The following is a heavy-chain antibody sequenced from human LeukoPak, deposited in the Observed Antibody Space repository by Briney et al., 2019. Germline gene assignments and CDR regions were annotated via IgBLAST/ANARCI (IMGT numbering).Heavy chain of an antibody. Sequence: PSETLSLTCTVSGGSISSGSYYWSWIRLPAGKGLEWIGRIYTSGSTNYNPSLKSRVTISVDTSKNQFSLKLSSVTAADTAVYYCARFGRYCSSTSCLYAFDIWGQGTMVTVSS. V-gene: IGHV4-61*02. CDR2: IYTSGST. D-gene: IGHD2-2*01. J-gene: IGHJ3*02. CDR3: ARFGRYCSSTSCLYAFDI. CDR1: GGSISSGSYY.